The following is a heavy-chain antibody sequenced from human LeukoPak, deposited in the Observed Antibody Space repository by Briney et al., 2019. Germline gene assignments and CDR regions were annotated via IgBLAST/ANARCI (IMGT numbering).Heavy chain of an antibody. CDR3: ARPGYGGHMDV. V-gene: IGHV4-59*08. D-gene: IGHD4-23*01. Sequence: SETLSLTCTVSGGSISSYYWSWIRQPPGKGLEWIGYIYYSRSTNYNPSLKSRVTISVDTSKNQFSLKLSSVTAADTAVYYCARPGYGGHMDVWGQGTTVTVSS. J-gene: IGHJ6*02. CDR1: GGSISSYY. CDR2: IYYSRST.